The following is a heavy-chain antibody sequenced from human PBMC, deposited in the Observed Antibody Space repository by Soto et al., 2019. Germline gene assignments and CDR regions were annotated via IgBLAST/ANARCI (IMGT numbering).Heavy chain of an antibody. CDR3: ARQGYCTNTACYTVDY. V-gene: IGHV5-51*01. Sequence: GESLKISCRGSGYSFTNYCIGWVRQMPWKGLEWMGIIYPGDSNTRYSPSFQGQVTISADKSINSAYLQWSSLKASDTAMYYCARQGYCTNTACYTVDYWGQGTLVTVSS. CDR2: IYPGDSNT. J-gene: IGHJ4*02. D-gene: IGHD2-2*02. CDR1: GYSFTNYC.